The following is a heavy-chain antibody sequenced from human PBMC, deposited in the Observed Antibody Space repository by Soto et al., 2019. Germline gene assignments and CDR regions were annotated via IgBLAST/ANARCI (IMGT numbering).Heavy chain of an antibody. CDR2: ISYDGSNK. CDR1: GFTFSSYG. D-gene: IGHD5-12*01. Sequence: GALRLSCAASGFTFSSYGMHWVRQAPGKGLEWVAVISYDGSNKYYADSVKGQVTISADKSISTAYLQWSSLKASDTAMYYCAKRGYSGYDFDYWGQGTLVTVSS. J-gene: IGHJ4*02. V-gene: IGHV3-30*18. CDR3: AKRGYSGYDFDY.